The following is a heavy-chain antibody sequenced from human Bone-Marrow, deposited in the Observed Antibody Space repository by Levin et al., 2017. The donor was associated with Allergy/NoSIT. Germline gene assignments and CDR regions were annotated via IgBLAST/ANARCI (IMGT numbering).Heavy chain of an antibody. Sequence: PSETLSLTCTVSGGSVSSGSYYWSWIRQPPGKGLEWIAYIYHSGSTKYNPSLKSRVTISLDTSRNQFSLRLTSLTAADTAVYYCARGSYFGWLSFDCWGKGTLVTVSS. CDR2: IYHSGST. CDR1: GGSVSSGSYY. D-gene: IGHD3-10*01. V-gene: IGHV4-61*01. J-gene: IGHJ4*02. CDR3: ARGSYFGWLSFDC.